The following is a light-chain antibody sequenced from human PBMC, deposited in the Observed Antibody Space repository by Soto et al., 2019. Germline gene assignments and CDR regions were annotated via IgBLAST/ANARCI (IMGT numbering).Light chain of an antibody. CDR2: RNN. J-gene: IGLJ1*01. CDR3: AAWDDSLSGYV. Sequence: QSVLTQPPSASGTPGQRVTISCSGSSSNIGSNYVYWYQQLPGTAPKVLMYRNNQRPSGVPDRFSGSKSGTSASLAISGLRSEDEADYYCAAWDDSLSGYVFGTGTKVTVL. CDR1: SSNIGSNY. V-gene: IGLV1-47*01.